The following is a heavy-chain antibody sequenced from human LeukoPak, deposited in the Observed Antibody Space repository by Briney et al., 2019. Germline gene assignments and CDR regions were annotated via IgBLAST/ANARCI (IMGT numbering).Heavy chain of an antibody. D-gene: IGHD2-2*01. Sequence: SETLSLTCAVYGGSFSGYYWSWIRQPPGKGLEWIGEINHSGSTNYNPSLKSRVTISVDTSKNQFSLKLSSVTAADTAVYYCARGGASSTSLVRNFYYMDVWRKGTTVTVSS. CDR3: ARGGASSTSLVRNFYYMDV. J-gene: IGHJ6*03. CDR2: INHSGST. CDR1: GGSFSGYY. V-gene: IGHV4-34*01.